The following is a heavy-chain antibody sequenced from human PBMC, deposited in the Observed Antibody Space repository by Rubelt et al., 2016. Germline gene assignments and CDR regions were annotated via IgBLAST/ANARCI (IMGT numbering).Heavy chain of an antibody. CDR2: INPSGGST. J-gene: IGHJ5*02. D-gene: IGHD6-13*01. CDR1: GYTFTSYY. V-gene: IGHV1-46*01. Sequence: QVQLVQSGAEVKKPGASVKVSCKASGYTFTSYYMHWVRQAPGQGLEWMGIINPSGGSTSYAPKVQGRVTMTKDTYTSTVYMGLSSLGSEDTAVYYCARNHYSSSWYLNPWGQGTLVTVSS. CDR3: ARNHYSSSWYLNP.